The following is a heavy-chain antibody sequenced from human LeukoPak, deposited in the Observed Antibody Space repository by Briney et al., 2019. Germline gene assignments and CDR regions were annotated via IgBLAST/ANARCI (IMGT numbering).Heavy chain of an antibody. CDR1: GGSFSGYY. J-gene: IGHJ5*02. Sequence: SETLSLTCAVYGGSFSGYYWSWIRQPPGKGLEWIGEINHSGSTNYNPSLKSRVTMSVDTSKNQFSLKLSSVTAADTAVYYCARDYGSGSYYLNWFDLWGQGTLVTVSS. D-gene: IGHD3-10*01. CDR2: INHSGST. V-gene: IGHV4-34*01. CDR3: ARDYGSGSYYLNWFDL.